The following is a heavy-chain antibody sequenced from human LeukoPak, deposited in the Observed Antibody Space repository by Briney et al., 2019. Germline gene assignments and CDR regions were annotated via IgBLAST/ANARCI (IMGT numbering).Heavy chain of an antibody. CDR2: INPNSGGT. CDR3: ARDGVTGTTGADY. Sequence: ASVKVSCKASGYTFTGYYMHWVRQAPGQGLEWMGWINPNSGGTNYAQKFQGRVTMTRDTSISTAYMELSRLRSDDTAVYYCARDGVTGTTGADYWGQGTLVTVSS. D-gene: IGHD1-7*01. J-gene: IGHJ4*02. CDR1: GYTFTGYY. V-gene: IGHV1-2*02.